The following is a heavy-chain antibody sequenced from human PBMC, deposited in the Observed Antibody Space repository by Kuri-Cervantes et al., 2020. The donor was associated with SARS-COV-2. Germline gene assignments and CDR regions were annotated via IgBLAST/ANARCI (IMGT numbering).Heavy chain of an antibody. Sequence: GESLKISCAASGFTFSSYGMHWVRQAPGKGLEWVAVIWYDGSNKYYADSVKGRFTISRDNSKNTLYLQMNSLRAEDTAVYYCARDMRRATIFGVVIKDYYYGMDVWGQGTTVTVSS. V-gene: IGHV3-33*01. CDR2: IWYDGSNK. CDR1: GFTFSSYG. J-gene: IGHJ6*02. CDR3: ARDMRRATIFGVVIKDYYYGMDV. D-gene: IGHD3-3*01.